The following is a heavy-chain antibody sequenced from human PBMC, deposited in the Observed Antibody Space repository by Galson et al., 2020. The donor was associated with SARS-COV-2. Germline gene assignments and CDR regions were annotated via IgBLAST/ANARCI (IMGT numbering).Heavy chain of an antibody. Sequence: GGSLRLSCIASGVTFTGFSLNWLRRAPGKGLEWVASISNSGSYIYYSDSVKGRFTISRDNANNSLFLEMNSLRAEDTAVYYCARDADFWTGYSNWFDPWGQGTLVTVSS. J-gene: IGHJ5*02. CDR2: ISNSGSYI. CDR3: ARDADFWTGYSNWFDP. V-gene: IGHV3-21*01. D-gene: IGHD3-3*01. CDR1: GVTFTGFS.